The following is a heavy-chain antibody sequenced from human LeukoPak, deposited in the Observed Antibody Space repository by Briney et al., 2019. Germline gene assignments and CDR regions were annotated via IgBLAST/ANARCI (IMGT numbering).Heavy chain of an antibody. Sequence: GGSLRLSCAASGFTFSSYSMNWVRQAPGKGLEWVSSISSSSSYIYYADSVKGRFTISRDNAKNSLYLQMNSLRAEDTAVYCCARDPRLFSGWFDPWGQGTLVTVSS. CDR2: ISSSSSYI. J-gene: IGHJ5*02. CDR3: ARDPRLFSGWFDP. V-gene: IGHV3-21*01. CDR1: GFTFSSYS. D-gene: IGHD7-27*01.